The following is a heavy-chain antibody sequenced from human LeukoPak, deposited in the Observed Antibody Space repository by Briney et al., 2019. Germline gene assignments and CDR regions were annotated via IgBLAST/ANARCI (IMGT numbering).Heavy chain of an antibody. CDR2: IYSSGTT. CDR1: GGSLHRSF. J-gene: IGHJ4*02. D-gene: IGHD3/OR15-3a*01. V-gene: IGHV4-59*01. Sequence: PSETLSLTCIVSGGSLHRSFWTWVRPPPGKGLQWIGRIYSSGTTDYSPSLKSRLTISIDTSMNQFSLRLASVTAADTAVYYCGRRPAVDGPIDNWGQGILVAASS. CDR3: GRRPAVDGPIDN.